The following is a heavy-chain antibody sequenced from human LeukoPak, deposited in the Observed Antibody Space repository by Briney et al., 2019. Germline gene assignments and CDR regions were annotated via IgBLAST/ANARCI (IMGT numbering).Heavy chain of an antibody. J-gene: IGHJ3*02. V-gene: IGHV4-30-4*01. D-gene: IGHD3-10*01. CDR2: IYYSGST. CDR3: ARFYGLPRCAFDI. Sequence: PSETLSLTCTVSGGSIRSGDYYWSWIRQPPGKGLEWIGYIYYSGSTYYNPSLKSRVTISVDTSKNQFSLKLSSVTAADTAVYYCARFYGLPRCAFDIWGQGTMVTVSS. CDR1: GGSIRSGDYY.